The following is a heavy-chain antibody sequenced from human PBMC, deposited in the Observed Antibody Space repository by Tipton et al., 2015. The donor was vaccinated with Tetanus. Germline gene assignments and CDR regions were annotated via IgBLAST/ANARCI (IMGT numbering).Heavy chain of an antibody. Sequence: AASGFTFSDYYMSWIRQAPGKGLEWVSYISSSSSYTNYADSVKGRFTISRVNAKNSLYLQMNSLRAEDTAVYYCARGPSGSCYDYWGQGTLVTVSS. V-gene: IGHV3-11*06. J-gene: IGHJ4*02. D-gene: IGHD2-15*01. CDR3: ARGPSGSCYDY. CDR1: GFTFSDYY. CDR2: ISSSSSYT.